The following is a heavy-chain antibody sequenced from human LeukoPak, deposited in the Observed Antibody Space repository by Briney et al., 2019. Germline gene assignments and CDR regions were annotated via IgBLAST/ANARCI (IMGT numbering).Heavy chain of an antibody. CDR1: GFSVNSHY. D-gene: IGHD1-1*01. J-gene: IGHJ3*02. V-gene: IGHV3-23*01. Sequence: GGSLRLSCAVSGFSVNSHYMSWVRQASGKRLEWVSGISAGADVIFYADPVKGRFTISRDNSKNTPYLQMNSLRAEDSAEYYCAKSLLTTATGTGRAFDIWGQGTMVTVSA. CDR2: ISAGADVI. CDR3: AKSLLTTATGTGRAFDI.